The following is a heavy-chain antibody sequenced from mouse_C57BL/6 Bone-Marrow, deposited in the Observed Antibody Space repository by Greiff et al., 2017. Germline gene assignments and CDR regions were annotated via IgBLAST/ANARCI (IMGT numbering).Heavy chain of an antibody. J-gene: IGHJ4*01. CDR3: ARRGNYYAMDY. V-gene: IGHV1-4*01. CDR1: GYTFTSYT. Sequence: VKLMESGAELARPGASVKMSCKASGYTFTSYTMHWVKQRPGQGLEWIGYINPSSGYTKYNQKFKDKATLTADKSSSTAYMQLSSLTSEDSAVYYCARRGNYYAMDYWGQGTSVTVSS. CDR2: INPSSGYT.